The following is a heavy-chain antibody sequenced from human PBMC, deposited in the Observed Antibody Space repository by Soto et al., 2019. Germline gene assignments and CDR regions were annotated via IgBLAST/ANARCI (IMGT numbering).Heavy chain of an antibody. CDR1: GGIFNRYS. D-gene: IGHD2-2*01. CDR3: ATFYGADCTTTTCYGDFDY. V-gene: IGHV1-69*02. CDR2: IIPLFGIT. J-gene: IGHJ4*02. Sequence: QVQLVQSGAEVKKPGSSVKVSCKASGGIFNRYSVSWVRQAPGQGLEWMGRIIPLFGITNYAQKFQGRVMITADKSTNTAYRELNGLRSDDTALYYCATFYGADCTTTTCYGDFDYWGQGTLVTVPS.